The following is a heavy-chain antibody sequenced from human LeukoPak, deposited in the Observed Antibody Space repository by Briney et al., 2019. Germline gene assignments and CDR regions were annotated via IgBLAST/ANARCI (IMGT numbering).Heavy chain of an antibody. CDR2: ITGSSTYI. D-gene: IGHD4-11*01. CDR3: ARDLTVTSTCWFDL. CDR1: GFTFSSYT. Sequence: SGGSLRLSCAVSGFTFSSYTMNWVRQAPGKGLEWVSSITGSSTYICYADSVKGRFTISRDNAKNSLYLQMNNLGAEDTAVYYCARDLTVTSTCWFDLWGQGTLVTVSS. V-gene: IGHV3-21*01. J-gene: IGHJ5*02.